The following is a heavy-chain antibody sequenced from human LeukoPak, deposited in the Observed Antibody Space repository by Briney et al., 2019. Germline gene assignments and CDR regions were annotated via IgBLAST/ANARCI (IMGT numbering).Heavy chain of an antibody. CDR3: ARSAGRLSPIDD. J-gene: IGHJ4*02. D-gene: IGHD5/OR15-5a*01. CDR1: GFTFSDYY. Sequence: GGSLGLSCAASGFTFSDYYMSWIRQAPGKGLEWVSYISSGSDYTNYADAVKGRFTISRDNAKNSLSLQMSSLRAEDTALYFCARSAGRLSPIDDWGQGTLVTVSS. CDR2: ISSGSDYT. V-gene: IGHV3-11*06.